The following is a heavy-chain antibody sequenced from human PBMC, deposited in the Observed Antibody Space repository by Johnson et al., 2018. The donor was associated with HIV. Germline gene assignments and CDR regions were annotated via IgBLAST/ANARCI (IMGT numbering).Heavy chain of an antibody. D-gene: IGHD3-22*01. CDR3: ARVVVWIVVAHAFDI. J-gene: IGHJ3*02. CDR2: INEDGSEK. CDR1: GFTFSNYW. V-gene: IGHV3-7*02. Sequence: VQLVESGGGLVQRGGSLRLSCAASGFTFSNYWMSWVRQAPGKGLEWVANINEDGSEKYYVDSVKGRFTISRDNAKNSLYLQMNSLRAEDTAVYYCARVVVWIVVAHAFDIWGQGTMVTVSS.